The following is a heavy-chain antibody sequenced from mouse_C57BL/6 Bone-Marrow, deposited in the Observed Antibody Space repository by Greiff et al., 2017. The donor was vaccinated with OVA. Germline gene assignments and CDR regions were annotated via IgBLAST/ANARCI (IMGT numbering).Heavy chain of an antibody. V-gene: IGHV5-9*01. D-gene: IGHD2-4*01. CDR2: ISGGGGNT. J-gene: IGHJ3*01. CDR1: GFTFSSYT. CDR3: AREGYYDYARFAY. Sequence: EVKLVESGGGLVKPGGSLKLSCAASGFTFSSYTMSWVRQTPEKRLEWVATISGGGGNTYYPDSVKGRFTISRDNAKNTLYLQMSSLRSEDTALYYCAREGYYDYARFAYWGQGTLVTVSA.